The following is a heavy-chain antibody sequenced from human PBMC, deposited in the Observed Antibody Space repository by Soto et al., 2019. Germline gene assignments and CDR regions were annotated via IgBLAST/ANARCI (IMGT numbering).Heavy chain of an antibody. Sequence: SETLSLTCTVSGGSISSGGYYWSWIRQHPGKGLEWIGYIYYSGSTYYNPSLKSRVTISVDTSKNQFSLKLSSVTAADTAVYYCARGEAVAGTFYYGMDVWGQGTTVTASS. D-gene: IGHD6-19*01. CDR2: IYYSGST. CDR3: ARGEAVAGTFYYGMDV. CDR1: GGSISSGGYY. J-gene: IGHJ6*02. V-gene: IGHV4-31*03.